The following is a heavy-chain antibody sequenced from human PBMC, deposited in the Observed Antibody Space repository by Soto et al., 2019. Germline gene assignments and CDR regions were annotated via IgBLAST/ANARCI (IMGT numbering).Heavy chain of an antibody. CDR3: AKDLRTSTNYNYGMDV. CDR1: GFTFSTYA. CDR2: ISASGGST. V-gene: IGHV3-23*01. J-gene: IGHJ6*02. Sequence: GXSLRLSCAASGFTFSTYAISWVHQAPGKGLEWVSVISASGGSTFYADSVKGRFTVSRDNSRNTLYLQVISLRVEDTAVYYCAKDLRTSTNYNYGMDVWGQGTTVTVSS.